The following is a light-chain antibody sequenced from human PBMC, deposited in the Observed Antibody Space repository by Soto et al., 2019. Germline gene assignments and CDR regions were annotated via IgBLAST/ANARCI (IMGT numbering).Light chain of an antibody. V-gene: IGKV3-20*01. Sequence: EIVLTPSPGPLSLSPGERATLSCRASQSVSSSYLAWYQQKPGQAPRLLIYGASSRATGSPDRFSGSGSGTDFTLTISRLEPEDFAVYYCQQYRTLGQGTKVDIK. CDR1: QSVSSSY. CDR2: GAS. CDR3: QQYRT. J-gene: IGKJ1*01.